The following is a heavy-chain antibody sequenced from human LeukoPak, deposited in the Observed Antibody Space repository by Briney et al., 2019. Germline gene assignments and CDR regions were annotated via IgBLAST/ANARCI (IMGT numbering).Heavy chain of an antibody. Sequence: QTGGSLRLSCAASGCRFSSYAMSRVRQAPGKGLEWVSAISGSGVSTYYADSVNGRFTVSRDNSKNTLYLQMSSLRAEDTAVYYCAKDERNWNYNLASQTYDWGQGTLVTVSP. CDR3: AKDERNWNYNLASQTYD. D-gene: IGHD1-7*01. CDR1: GCRFSSYA. V-gene: IGHV3-23*01. J-gene: IGHJ4*02. CDR2: ISGSGVST.